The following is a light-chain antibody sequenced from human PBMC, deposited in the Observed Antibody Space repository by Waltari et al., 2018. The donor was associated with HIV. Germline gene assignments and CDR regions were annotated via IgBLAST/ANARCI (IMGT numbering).Light chain of an antibody. Sequence: QSALTQPASVSGSPGQSTTISCTGTSSDVGAYNFVSYYQQQPGKAPKLIIYEVNNRPSGVSNRFSGSKSGNTASLTISGLQVEDEANYYCSSYTSNTTWVFGGGTKLTVL. CDR2: EVN. CDR1: SSDVGAYNF. CDR3: SSYTSNTTWV. V-gene: IGLV2-14*01. J-gene: IGLJ3*02.